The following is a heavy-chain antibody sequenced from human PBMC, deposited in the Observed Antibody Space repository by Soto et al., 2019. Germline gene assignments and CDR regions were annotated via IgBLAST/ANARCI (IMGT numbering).Heavy chain of an antibody. V-gene: IGHV2-5*02. CDR1: GFSLSSSGVG. J-gene: IGHJ4*02. D-gene: IGHD1-26*01. CDR3: AQRALYSGSYGDGGYFDA. Sequence: QITLRQSGPTRVRPTQPLTLTRNFSGFSLSSSGVGVGWIRQPPGKAPEWLVVIYWDDDKRYSPSLKSRLTIHKDXXKXQXXLTMTTMDPVDTGAYYCAQRALYSGSYGDGGYFDAWGQGTPVTVSP. CDR2: IYWDDDK.